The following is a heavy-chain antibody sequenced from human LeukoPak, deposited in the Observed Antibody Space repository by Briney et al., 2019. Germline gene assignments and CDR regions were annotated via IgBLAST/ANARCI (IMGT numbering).Heavy chain of an antibody. Sequence: GDSLRLSCAASGFTFTKYWMAWVRQAPGNGLEWVGNIKQDGSDKNYMDSVKGRFTISRDNTKNSVYLQMSSLRAEDTAVYYCAREVWGPEYWGPRTLVTVSS. CDR3: AREVWGPEY. D-gene: IGHD7-27*01. V-gene: IGHV3-7*01. J-gene: IGHJ4*02. CDR1: GFTFTKYW. CDR2: IKQDGSDK.